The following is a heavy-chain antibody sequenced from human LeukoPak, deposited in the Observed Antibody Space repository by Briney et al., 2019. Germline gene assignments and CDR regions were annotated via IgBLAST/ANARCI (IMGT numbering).Heavy chain of an antibody. CDR2: INPNSGGT. D-gene: IGHD6-6*01. V-gene: IGHV1-2*02. CDR3: ARVRVSRSFSIGGYFDY. Sequence: ASVKVPCKASGYTFTGYYMHWVRQAPGQGLEWMGWINPNSGGTNYAQKFQGRVTMTRDTSISTAYMELSRLRSDDTAVYYCARVRVSRSFSIGGYFDYWGQGTLVTVSS. J-gene: IGHJ4*02. CDR1: GYTFTGYY.